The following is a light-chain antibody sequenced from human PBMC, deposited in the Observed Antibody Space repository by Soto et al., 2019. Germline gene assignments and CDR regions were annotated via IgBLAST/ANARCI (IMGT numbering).Light chain of an antibody. CDR1: NIGSKS. J-gene: IGLJ2*01. V-gene: IGLV3-21*02. CDR3: QVWDSRSVI. Sequence: SYELTQPPSVSLAPGQTATITCGGNNIGSKSVHWYQQRPGQAPVLVVYDDRDRPSGIPGRFSGSNSVNTATLTISRVEAGDEADYYCQVWDSRSVIFGGGTKLTVL. CDR2: DDR.